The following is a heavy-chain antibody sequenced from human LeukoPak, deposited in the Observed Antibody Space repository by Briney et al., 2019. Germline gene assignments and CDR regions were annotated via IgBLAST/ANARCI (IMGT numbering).Heavy chain of an antibody. J-gene: IGHJ4*02. D-gene: IGHD2-2*01. CDR3: ARVLVCSSTSCRGPLAY. V-gene: IGHV1-8*01. CDR1: GYTFTSYD. Sequence: GASVKVSCKASGYTFTSYDINWVRQATGQGLEWMGWMNPNSGNTGYAQKFQGRVAMTRNTPISTAYMELSSLRSEDTAVYYCARVLVCSSTSCRGPLAYWGQGTLVTVSS. CDR2: MNPNSGNT.